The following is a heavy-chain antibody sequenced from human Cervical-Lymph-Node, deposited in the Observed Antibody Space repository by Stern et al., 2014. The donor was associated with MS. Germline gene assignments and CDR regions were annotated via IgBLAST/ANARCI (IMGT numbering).Heavy chain of an antibody. CDR3: AGGLKNDYFDY. CDR2: IIVLFDTT. CDR1: GDTFRKYS. V-gene: IGHV1-69*01. D-gene: IGHD5-12*01. Sequence: QVQLVQSGAEVKRPGSSVKVSCKASGDTFRKYSLGWVRQAPGQGLEWMGGIIVLFDTTKYAPKFEGRVTITADESTSTVYMDLGRLRSEDTAVYYCAGGLKNDYFDYWGQGSLVTVSS. J-gene: IGHJ4*02.